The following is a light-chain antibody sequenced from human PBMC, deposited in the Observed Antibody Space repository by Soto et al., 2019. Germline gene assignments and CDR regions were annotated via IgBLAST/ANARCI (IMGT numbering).Light chain of an antibody. CDR2: EVS. J-gene: IGLJ1*01. CDR1: SSDVGAYNY. V-gene: IGLV2-8*01. Sequence: QSVLTQPPSASGSPGQSVAISCTGTSSDVGAYNYVSWYQQHPGKAPKLMIYEVSKRPSGVPDRFSGSKSGNTASLTVSGLQAEDEADYFCSSYAGNNIFVFGTGTKLTVL. CDR3: SSYAGNNIFV.